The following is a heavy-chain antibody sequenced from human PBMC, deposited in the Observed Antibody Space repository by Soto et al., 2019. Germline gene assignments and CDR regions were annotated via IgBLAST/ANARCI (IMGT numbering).Heavy chain of an antibody. Sequence: GGSLRLSCAASGFTFSSYGMHWVRQAPGKGLEWVAVISYDGSNKYYADSVKGRFTISRDNSKNTLYLQMNSLRAEDTAVYYCAKDLATGLLWFGELSEPYYYYYGMDVWGQGTTVTVSS. CDR2: ISYDGSNK. V-gene: IGHV3-30*18. CDR1: GFTFSSYG. CDR3: AKDLATGLLWFGELSEPYYYYYGMDV. J-gene: IGHJ6*02. D-gene: IGHD3-10*01.